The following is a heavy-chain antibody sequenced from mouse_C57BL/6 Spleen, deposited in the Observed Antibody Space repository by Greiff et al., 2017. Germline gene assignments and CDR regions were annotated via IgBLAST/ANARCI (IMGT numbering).Heavy chain of an antibody. Sequence: EVHLVESGGVLVKPGGSLHLSCAASGFTFSSYGMSWVRQTPDKRLEWVATISSGGSYTYYPDSVKGRFTISRDNAKNTLYLQMSSRKSEDTAMYYCARHDDYVVDWYFDVWCTGTTVTVSS. V-gene: IGHV5-6*01. J-gene: IGHJ1*03. D-gene: IGHD2-4*01. CDR3: ARHDDYVVDWYFDV. CDR2: ISSGGSYT. CDR1: GFTFSSYG.